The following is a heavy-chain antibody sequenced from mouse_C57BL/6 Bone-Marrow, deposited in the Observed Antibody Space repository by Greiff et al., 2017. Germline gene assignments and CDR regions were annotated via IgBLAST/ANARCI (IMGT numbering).Heavy chain of an antibody. Sequence: QVQLQQPGAELVRPGSSVKLSCKASGYTFTSYWMHWVKQRPIQGLEWIGNIDPSDSETHYNQKFKDKATLTVDKSSSTAYMKLSSLTSEDSAVYYCARGCYGNYVSYYYAMDYWGQGTSVTVSS. CDR2: IDPSDSET. D-gene: IGHD2-1*01. CDR1: GYTFTSYW. V-gene: IGHV1-52*01. J-gene: IGHJ4*01. CDR3: ARGCYGNYVSYYYAMDY.